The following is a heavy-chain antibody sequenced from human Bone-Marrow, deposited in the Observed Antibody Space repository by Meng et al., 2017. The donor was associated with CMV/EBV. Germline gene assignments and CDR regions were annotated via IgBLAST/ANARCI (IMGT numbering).Heavy chain of an antibody. Sequence: SGYTFTVYYIHWVRQAPGQGLGWMGWINPNSGGTNYAQKFQGRVTMTRDTSISTAYMELSRLRSDDTAVYYCARGWRDGYNYALFGYWGQGTLVTVSS. CDR1: GYTFTVYY. CDR2: INPNSGGT. CDR3: ARGWRDGYNYALFGY. J-gene: IGHJ4*02. D-gene: IGHD5-24*01. V-gene: IGHV1-2*02.